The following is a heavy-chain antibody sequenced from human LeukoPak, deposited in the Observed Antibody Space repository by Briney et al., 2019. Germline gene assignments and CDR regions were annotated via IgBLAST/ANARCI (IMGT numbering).Heavy chain of an antibody. CDR3: ARGNLRWDYYYYMDV. D-gene: IGHD2-21*01. V-gene: IGHV3-21*01. Sequence: GGSLRLSRAASGFTFSSYSMNWVRQAPGKGLEWVSSISSSSSYIYYADSVKGRFTISRDNAKNSLYLQMNSLRAEDTAVYYCARGNLRWDYYYYMDVWGKGTTVTVSS. J-gene: IGHJ6*03. CDR1: GFTFSSYS. CDR2: ISSSSSYI.